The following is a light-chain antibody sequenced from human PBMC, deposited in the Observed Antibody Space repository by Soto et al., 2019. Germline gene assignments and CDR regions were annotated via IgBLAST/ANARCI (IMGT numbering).Light chain of an antibody. CDR2: EVS. V-gene: IGLV2-14*01. Sequence: QSALTQPASVSGSPGQSITISCTGTSSDVGGYNYVSWYQQHPGKAPKLMIYEVSNRPSGVSNRFSGSKSGNTSSLTISGLQAEDEADYYCSSYTSSITLVLGGGTKRTVL. CDR1: SSDVGGYNY. J-gene: IGLJ2*01. CDR3: SSYTSSITLV.